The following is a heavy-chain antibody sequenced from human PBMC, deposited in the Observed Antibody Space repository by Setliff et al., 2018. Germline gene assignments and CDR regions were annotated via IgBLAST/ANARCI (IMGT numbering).Heavy chain of an antibody. J-gene: IGHJ4*02. CDR2: SDYYGNT. Sequence: SETLFLTCTVSGASISSGTYYWAWIRQPPGKGLEWIGRSDYYGNTYYNASLKSRLTISVDTSKNQFSLKLNSVTAADTAVYYCARTGTYRYFDHWGQGTLVTVSS. CDR1: GASISSGTYY. CDR3: ARTGTYRYFDH. D-gene: IGHD5-12*01. V-gene: IGHV4-39*01.